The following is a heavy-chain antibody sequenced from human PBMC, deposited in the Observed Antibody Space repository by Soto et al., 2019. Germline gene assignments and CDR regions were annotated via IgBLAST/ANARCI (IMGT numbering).Heavy chain of an antibody. J-gene: IGHJ4*02. CDR3: AKLPGYKWLEPDFDY. CDR1: GVTFSSYW. CDR2: INSDGSST. V-gene: IGHV3-74*01. Sequence: QAXGSLRLSCAAAGVTFSSYWMHWVRQAPGKGLVWVSRINSDGSSTSYADSVKGRFTISRDNSKNTLYLQMNSLRAEDTAVYYCAKLPGYKWLEPDFDYWGQGTLVTVSS. D-gene: IGHD6-19*01.